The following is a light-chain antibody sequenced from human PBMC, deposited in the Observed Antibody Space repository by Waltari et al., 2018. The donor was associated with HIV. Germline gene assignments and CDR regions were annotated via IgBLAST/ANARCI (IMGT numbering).Light chain of an antibody. Sequence: DIQMTQSPPTQSASVGDRVTITCRASQSISTWLAWFQQKPGEAPKMLIYKASTLDTGVPSRVSGSGSGTEFTLTISSRLPDDFATYYCQQYDNYPHTFGQGTKLE. CDR3: QQYDNYPHT. V-gene: IGKV1-5*03. J-gene: IGKJ2*01. CDR1: QSISTW. CDR2: KAS.